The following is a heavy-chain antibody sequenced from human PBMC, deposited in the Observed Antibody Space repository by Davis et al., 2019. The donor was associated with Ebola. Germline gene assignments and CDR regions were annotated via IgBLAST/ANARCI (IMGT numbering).Heavy chain of an antibody. J-gene: IGHJ6*02. CDR1: GGTFSSYA. CDR2: IIPIFGTA. CDR3: ARGGAGVVVVAATRGDYYGMDV. V-gene: IGHV1-69*06. Sequence: SVKVSCKASGGTFSSYAISWVRQAPGQGLEWMGGIIPIFGTANYAQKFQGRVTITADKSTSTAYMELSSLRSEDTAVYYCARGGAGVVVVAATRGDYYGMDVWGQGTTVTVSS. D-gene: IGHD2-15*01.